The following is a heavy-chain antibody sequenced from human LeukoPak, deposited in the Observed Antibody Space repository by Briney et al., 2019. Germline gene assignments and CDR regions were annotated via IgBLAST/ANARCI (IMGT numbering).Heavy chain of an antibody. D-gene: IGHD1-1*01. CDR3: VAQLVDAPPTFDY. CDR2: FDPEGGEG. J-gene: IGHJ4*02. CDR1: GYSLTELS. V-gene: IGHV1-24*01. Sequence: ASVKVSCKVSGYSLTELSIHWVRQAPGKGLEWMGGFDPEGGEGIYAPNFQGRVSFTTDESTSTAYMELSGLTSEDTAVYYFVAQLVDAPPTFDYWGQGTLVTVSS.